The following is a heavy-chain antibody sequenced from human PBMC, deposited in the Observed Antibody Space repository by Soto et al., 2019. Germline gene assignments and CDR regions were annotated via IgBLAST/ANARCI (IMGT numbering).Heavy chain of an antibody. CDR1: GGTFSSYT. D-gene: IGHD3-22*01. V-gene: IGHV1-69*02. CDR2: IIPMLGIA. Sequence: SVKVSCKASGGTFSSYTISWVRQAPGQGLEWMGRIIPMLGIANYAQKFQDRVTITADKSTSTVYMELSSLRSEDTAVYYCARGYYYDSSGYYDYWGQGTLVTVSS. J-gene: IGHJ4*02. CDR3: ARGYYYDSSGYYDY.